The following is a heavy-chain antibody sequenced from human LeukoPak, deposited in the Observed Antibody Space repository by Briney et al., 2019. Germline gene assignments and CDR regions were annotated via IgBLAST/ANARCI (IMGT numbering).Heavy chain of an antibody. J-gene: IGHJ6*03. Sequence: GGSLRLSCAASGPTFSSYWMSWVRQAPGKGLEWVGNINQDGSEKYYVDSVKGRFTISRDNAKKSLYLQMNSLRAEDTALYYCASCGYRYGQYYYYMDVWGKGTTVTVSS. CDR3: ASCGYRYGQYYYYMDV. CDR1: GPTFSSYW. D-gene: IGHD5-18*01. CDR2: INQDGSEK. V-gene: IGHV3-7*01.